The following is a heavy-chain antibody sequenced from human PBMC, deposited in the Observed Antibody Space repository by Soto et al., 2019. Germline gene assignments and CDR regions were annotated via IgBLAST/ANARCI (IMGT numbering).Heavy chain of an antibody. Sequence: EVQLVESGGGLVQPGGSLRLSCTPSGFTFGNFAMSWVRQAPGKGLEWVSSISAGGATTYYADSVKGRVTMSRDNSKNTLSLQMISLRAENSAGYYCAKDRGGTGWPFDHWGQGTLVTVSS. CDR2: ISAGGATT. V-gene: IGHV3-23*04. D-gene: IGHD6-19*01. J-gene: IGHJ4*02. CDR1: GFTFGNFA. CDR3: AKDRGGTGWPFDH.